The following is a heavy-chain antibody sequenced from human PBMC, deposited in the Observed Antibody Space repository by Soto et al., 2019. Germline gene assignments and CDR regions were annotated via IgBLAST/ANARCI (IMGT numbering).Heavy chain of an antibody. CDR1: GFPISNAW. J-gene: IGHJ4*01. D-gene: IGHD3-10*01. V-gene: IGHV3-15*07. Sequence: GGSLRLSCAGSGFPISNAWINWVLHVPGKGLEWVGRIKSRALGGTTDFAAPVRGRFAITRDDPRNVAYMQMNSLYTEDTAVYYCTTDSYSTMVEVRFDYWGHGTLVTVSS. CDR3: TTDSYSTMVEVRFDY. CDR2: IKSRALGGTT.